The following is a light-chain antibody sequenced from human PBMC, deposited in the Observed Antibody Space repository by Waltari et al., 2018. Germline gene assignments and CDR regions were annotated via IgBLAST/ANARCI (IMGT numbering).Light chain of an antibody. CDR1: QSSSSW. V-gene: IGKV1-5*03. CDR2: KAS. J-gene: IGKJ1*01. Sequence: DIQMTQSPSTLSASVGDRVTITCRASQSSSSWLARYQQKPGKAPKLLIYKASSLESGVPSRFSGSGSGTEFTLTISSLQPDDFATYYCQQYNSYRTFGQGTKVEIK. CDR3: QQYNSYRT.